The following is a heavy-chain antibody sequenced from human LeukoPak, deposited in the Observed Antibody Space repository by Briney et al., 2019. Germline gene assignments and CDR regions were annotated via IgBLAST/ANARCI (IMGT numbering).Heavy chain of an antibody. CDR2: IYSGGST. D-gene: IGHD6-13*01. J-gene: IGHJ3*02. Sequence: GGSLRLSCAASGFTFSNAWMSWVRQAPGKGLEWVSVIYSGGSTYYADSVKGRFTISRDNSKNTLYLQMNSLRAEDTAVYYCARGPYSSSWYGAFDIWGQGTMVTVSS. CDR1: GFTFSNAW. CDR3: ARGPYSSSWYGAFDI. V-gene: IGHV3-53*01.